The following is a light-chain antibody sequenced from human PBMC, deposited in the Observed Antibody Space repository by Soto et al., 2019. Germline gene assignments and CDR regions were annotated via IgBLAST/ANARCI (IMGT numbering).Light chain of an antibody. CDR3: QTWGTGIRV. J-gene: IGLJ3*02. V-gene: IGLV4-69*02. CDR1: SGHSSYT. Sequence: QPVLTQSPSASASLGASVKLTCTLSSGHSSYTIAWHQQQPEKGPHYLMKVSSDGSHSKGDGIPDRFSGSSSGAERYLTISSLQSEDEADYYCQTWGTGIRVFGGGTKVTVL. CDR2: VSSDGSH.